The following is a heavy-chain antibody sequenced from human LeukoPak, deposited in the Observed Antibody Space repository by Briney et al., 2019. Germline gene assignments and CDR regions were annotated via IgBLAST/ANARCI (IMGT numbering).Heavy chain of an antibody. V-gene: IGHV3-23*01. CDR1: SFTSTNYA. D-gene: IGHD5-12*01. Sequence: GGSLTLSCAASSFTSTNYAMNWVRQAPGKGLEWVSVLIGSSGSTDYAASVKGRFTISRDKSKNTLFLQMNSLRAEDTAIYYCAKGAYDYIEIGYFDSWGQGTLVTVSS. CDR3: AKGAYDYIEIGYFDS. J-gene: IGHJ4*02. CDR2: LIGSSGST.